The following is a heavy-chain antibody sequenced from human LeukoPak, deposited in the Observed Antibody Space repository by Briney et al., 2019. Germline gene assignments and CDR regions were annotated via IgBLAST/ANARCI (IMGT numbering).Heavy chain of an antibody. CDR2: INYSGCT. Sequence: SETLSLTFSFPGASISSGGYYWGSFRKHRGEGLEWIGYINYSGCTHHNPSLKSRVSISVDTPKNQFPLRLRFVSAAATAVYYCARGGGRPVIWGRGTMVTVSS. CDR3: ARGGGRPVI. CDR1: GASISSGGYY. V-gene: IGHV4-31*03. J-gene: IGHJ3*02. D-gene: IGHD1-26*01.